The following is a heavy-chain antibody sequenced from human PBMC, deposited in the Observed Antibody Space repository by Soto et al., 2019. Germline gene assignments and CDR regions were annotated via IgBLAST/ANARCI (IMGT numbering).Heavy chain of an antibody. CDR3: ARGGYYYENSGQNAYDY. CDR2: IYYGGST. Sequence: SETLSLTCTVSGGSISSGGYYWSWIRQHPGKGLEWIGYIYYGGSTYYNPSLKSRATISGDTSKNQFSLKLSSVTAADTAVHYCARGGYYYENSGQNAYDYWGQGILVTVSS. V-gene: IGHV4-31*03. D-gene: IGHD3-22*01. CDR1: GGSISSGGYY. J-gene: IGHJ4*01.